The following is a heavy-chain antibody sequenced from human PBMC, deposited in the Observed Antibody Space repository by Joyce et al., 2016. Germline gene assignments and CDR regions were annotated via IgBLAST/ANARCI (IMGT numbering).Heavy chain of an antibody. Sequence: QVQLQESGPGLVKPSQTLSLICTVSGGSINNNNYYWSWIRQPAGKGLEWIGRIHGSGSTTYTPALKSRVTISIDTPKKHISLKVTSVTAADTAVYYCAREAVYKTYYYGMDVWGQGTTVTVSS. CDR1: GGSINNNNYY. D-gene: IGHD1-14*01. V-gene: IGHV4-61*02. CDR3: AREAVYKTYYYGMDV. J-gene: IGHJ6*02. CDR2: IHGSGST.